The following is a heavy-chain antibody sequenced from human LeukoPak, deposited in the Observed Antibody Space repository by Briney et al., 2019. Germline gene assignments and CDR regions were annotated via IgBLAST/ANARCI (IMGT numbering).Heavy chain of an antibody. V-gene: IGHV1-8*01. CDR3: ARSRRGYYMDV. J-gene: IGHJ6*03. Sequence: ASVKVSCKASGYPFSNYDVNWVRQAPGQGLEWMAWMNPGSGDTGYAQKFQGRLTMSSNISMNTASMELRRLTSEDTAVYFCARSRRGYYMDVWGTGTPVTVSS. CDR1: GYPFSNYD. CDR2: MNPGSGDT.